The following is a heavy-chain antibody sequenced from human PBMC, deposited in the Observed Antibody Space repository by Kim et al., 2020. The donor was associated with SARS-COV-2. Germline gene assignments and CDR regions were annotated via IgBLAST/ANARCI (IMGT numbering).Heavy chain of an antibody. CDR1: GYTFTSYD. CDR2: MNPNSGNT. Sequence: ASVKVSCKASGYTFTSYDINWVRQATGQGLEWMGWMNPNSGNTGYAQKFQGRVTMTRNTSISTAYMELSSLRSEDTAVYYCARGWGYDSGEGDSYYYGMDVWGQGTTVTVSS. J-gene: IGHJ6*02. V-gene: IGHV1-8*01. D-gene: IGHD5-12*01. CDR3: ARGWGYDSGEGDSYYYGMDV.